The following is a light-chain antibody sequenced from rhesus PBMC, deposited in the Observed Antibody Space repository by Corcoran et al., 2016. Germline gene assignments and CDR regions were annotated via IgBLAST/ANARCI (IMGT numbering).Light chain of an antibody. CDR2: GAS. V-gene: IGKV3-42*01. Sequence: EIVMTQSPATLSLSPGERATLSCRASQSVSSSLAWYQQKPGQAPKVLIYGASSRAPGIPDRFSGNGSVIEFTLTISSREPEDVGVYYCPQDYSWPWTFGQGTKVEIK. CDR1: QSVSSS. J-gene: IGKJ1*01. CDR3: PQDYSWPWT.